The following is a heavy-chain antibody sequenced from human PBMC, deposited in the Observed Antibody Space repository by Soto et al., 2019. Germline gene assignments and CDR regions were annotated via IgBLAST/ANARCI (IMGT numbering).Heavy chain of an antibody. CDR3: AAGIAVAAPSGMDV. D-gene: IGHD6-19*01. Sequence: PGGSLRLSCAASGFTFSSYGMHWVRQAPGKGLEWVAVISYDGSNKYYADSVKGRFTISRDNSKNTLYLQMNSLRAEDTAVYYCAAGIAVAAPSGMDVWGQGTTVTVSS. J-gene: IGHJ6*02. CDR2: ISYDGSNK. CDR1: GFTFSSYG. V-gene: IGHV3-30*03.